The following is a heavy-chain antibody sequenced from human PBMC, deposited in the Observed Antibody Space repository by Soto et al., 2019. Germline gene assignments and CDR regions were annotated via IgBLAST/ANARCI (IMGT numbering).Heavy chain of an antibody. CDR3: ARGSRDGYNYYYYGMDV. V-gene: IGHV4-31*03. CDR2: IYYSGST. Sequence: SETLSLTCSVSGGSIISGGYYWSWIRQHPGKGLEWIGYIYYSGSTYYNPSLKSRVTISVDTSKNQFSLKLSSVTAADTAVYYCARGSRDGYNYYYYGMDVWGQGTTVTVSS. CDR1: GGSIISGGYY. D-gene: IGHD5-12*01. J-gene: IGHJ6*02.